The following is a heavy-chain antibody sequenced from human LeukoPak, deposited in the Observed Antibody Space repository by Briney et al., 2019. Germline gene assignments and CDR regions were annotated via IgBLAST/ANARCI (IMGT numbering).Heavy chain of an antibody. D-gene: IGHD2-15*01. CDR1: GFTFSDYY. CDR2: ISGGSSTI. J-gene: IGHJ4*02. CDR3: ARRGSGRHFDF. V-gene: IGHV3-11*01. Sequence: GGSLRLSCAASGFTFSDYYMSWIRQAPGKGLEWVSYISGGSSTIYYADSLKGRFAVSRDNAKNSLYLLMNSLRAEDTAVYYCARRGSGRHFDFWGQGTLVTVSS.